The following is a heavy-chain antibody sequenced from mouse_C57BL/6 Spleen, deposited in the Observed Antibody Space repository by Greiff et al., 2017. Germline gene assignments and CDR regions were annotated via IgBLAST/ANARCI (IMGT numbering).Heavy chain of an antibody. Sequence: QVQLKQSGAELVRPGASVTLSCKASGYTFTDYEMHWVKQTPVHGLEWIGAIDPETGGTAYNQKFKGKAILTADKSSSTAYIELRSLTSEDSAVYYCTRSAGLLRRGYAMDYWGQGTSVTVSS. V-gene: IGHV1-15*01. CDR1: GYTFTDYE. J-gene: IGHJ4*01. CDR3: TRSAGLLRRGYAMDY. D-gene: IGHD1-1*01. CDR2: IDPETGGT.